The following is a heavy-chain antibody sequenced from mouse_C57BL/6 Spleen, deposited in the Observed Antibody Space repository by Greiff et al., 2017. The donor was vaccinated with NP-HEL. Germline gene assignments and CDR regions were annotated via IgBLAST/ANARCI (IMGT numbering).Heavy chain of an antibody. CDR2: IYPGDGDT. Sequence: QVQLKESGPELVKPGASVKISCKASGYAFSSSWMNWVKQRPGKGLEWIGRIYPGDGDTNYNGKFKGQATLTAAKSSSTAYMQLSSLTSEDSAVYVCAREGGNGYYVRYAMDYWGQGTSVTVSS. CDR3: AREGGNGYYVRYAMDY. D-gene: IGHD2-3*01. CDR1: GYAFSSSW. J-gene: IGHJ4*01. V-gene: IGHV1-82*01.